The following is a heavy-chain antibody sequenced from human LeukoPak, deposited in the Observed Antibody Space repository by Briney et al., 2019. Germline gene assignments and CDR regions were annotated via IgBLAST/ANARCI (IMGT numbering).Heavy chain of an antibody. CDR1: GYTFTGYY. J-gene: IGHJ6*03. CDR3: ARDYGSGSRKYYYYYMDV. CDR2: INPNSGGT. V-gene: IGHV1-2*02. Sequence: ASVKVSCKASGYTFTGYYMHWVRQAPGQGLEWMGWINPNSGGTNYAQEFQGRVTMTRDTSTSTVCMELSSLRSEDTAVYYCARDYGSGSRKYYYYYMDVWGKGTTVTISS. D-gene: IGHD3-10*01.